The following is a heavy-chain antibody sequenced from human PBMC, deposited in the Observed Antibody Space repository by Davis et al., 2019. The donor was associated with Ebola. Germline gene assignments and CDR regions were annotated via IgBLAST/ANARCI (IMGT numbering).Heavy chain of an antibody. V-gene: IGHV4-34*01. D-gene: IGHD2-2*01. J-gene: IGHJ4*02. CDR1: GGSFSGYY. CDR2: IYYSGST. Sequence: SETLSLTCAVYGGSFSGYYWTWIRQPPGKGLEWIGSIYYSGSTYYNPSLKSRVTISVDTSKNQFSLKLSSVTAADTAVYYCARQIRASSTRPRYFDYWGQGTLVTVSS. CDR3: ARQIRASSTRPRYFDY.